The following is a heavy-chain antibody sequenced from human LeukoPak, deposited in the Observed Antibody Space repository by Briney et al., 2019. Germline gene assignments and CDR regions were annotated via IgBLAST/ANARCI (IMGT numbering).Heavy chain of an antibody. CDR3: ARLLGSHINYFDP. J-gene: IGHJ5*02. CDR2: IYYSGST. CDR1: GGSISSSSYY. Sequence: SETPSLTCTVSGGSISSSSYYWGWIRQPPGKGLEWIGSIYYSGSTYYNPSLKSRVTISVDTSKNQFSLKLSSVTAADTAVYYCARLLGSHINYFDPWGQGTLVTVSS. V-gene: IGHV4-39*01. D-gene: IGHD2-21*01.